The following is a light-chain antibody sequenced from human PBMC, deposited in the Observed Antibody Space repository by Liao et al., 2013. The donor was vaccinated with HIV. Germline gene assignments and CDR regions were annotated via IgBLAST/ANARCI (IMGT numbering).Light chain of an antibody. CDR2: QDS. CDR1: KLGDKY. V-gene: IGLV3-1*01. CDR3: QAWAGSTENV. Sequence: SYELTQPPSVSVSPGQTASITCSGDKLGDKYACWYQQKPGQSPVLVIYQDSKRPSGIPERFSGSNSGNTATLTIRGTQAVDEADYYCQAWAGSTENVFGPGTRVIVL. J-gene: IGLJ1*01.